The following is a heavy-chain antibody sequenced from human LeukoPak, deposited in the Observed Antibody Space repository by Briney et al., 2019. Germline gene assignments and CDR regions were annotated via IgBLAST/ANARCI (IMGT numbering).Heavy chain of an antibody. D-gene: IGHD5-18*01. V-gene: IGHV4-39*07. CDR1: GGSISSSSYY. J-gene: IGHJ6*03. CDR3: ARVDTAMVYPLKDYYYYMDV. CDR2: IYYSGST. Sequence: SETLSLTCTVSGGSISSSSYYWGWIRQPPGKGLEWIGSIYYSGSTYYNPSLKSRVTISVDTSKNQFSLKLSSVTAADTAVYYCARVDTAMVYPLKDYYYYMDVWGKGTTVTVSS.